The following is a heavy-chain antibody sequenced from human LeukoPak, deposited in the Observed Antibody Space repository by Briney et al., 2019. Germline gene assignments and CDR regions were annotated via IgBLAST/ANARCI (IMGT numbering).Heavy chain of an antibody. J-gene: IGHJ4*02. Sequence: SETLSLTCTVSSGSISTSNYYWGWVRQPPGEALEWIGNIFYSGSTYYSPSLKSRVTISVDTSKNQFSLKLSSVTAADTAVYYCARPRGYSYGSPLGYWGQGTLVTVSS. CDR1: SGSISTSNYY. CDR3: ARPRGYSYGSPLGY. CDR2: IFYSGST. V-gene: IGHV4-39*07. D-gene: IGHD5-18*01.